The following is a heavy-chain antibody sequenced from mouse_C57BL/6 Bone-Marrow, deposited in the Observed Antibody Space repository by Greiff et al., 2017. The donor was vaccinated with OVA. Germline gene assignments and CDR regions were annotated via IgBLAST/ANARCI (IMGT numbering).Heavy chain of an antibody. D-gene: IGHD1-1*01. Sequence: EVQLQQSGPELVQPGASVKMSCKASGYTFTDYYMHWVKQSHGKSLEWIGYIYHNNGGNGYNQKVKGKATLTVDKSSSTAYMELRSLTSEDSAVYYCARGYYGRGPRFAYWGQGTLVTVSA. CDR2: IYHNNGGN. J-gene: IGHJ3*01. V-gene: IGHV1-34*01. CDR3: ARGYYGRGPRFAY. CDR1: GYTFTDYY.